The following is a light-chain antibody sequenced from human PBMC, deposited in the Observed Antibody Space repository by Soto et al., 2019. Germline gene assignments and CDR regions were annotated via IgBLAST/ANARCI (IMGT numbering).Light chain of an antibody. CDR2: GAS. CDR1: QSVSND. V-gene: IGKV3-11*01. Sequence: EVVLTQSPATLSLSPGERATLFCRASQSVSNDLAWFQQKPGQAPRLLVYGASNRAAGIPARFSGSGSGTDFTLTISSLEHADFAVYYCQQRNNWITFGHGTRLEIK. J-gene: IGKJ5*01. CDR3: QQRNNWIT.